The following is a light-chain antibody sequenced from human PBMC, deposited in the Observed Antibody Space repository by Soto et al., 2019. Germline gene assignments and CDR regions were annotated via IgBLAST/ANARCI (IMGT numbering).Light chain of an antibody. Sequence: QSALTQAASVSGSPGQSITISCTGTSSDIGAYNYVSWYQQHPDKAPKLMIFDVSNRPSGVSNRFSGSKSGNMASLTISGLQAEDEADYYCKSFTSTTTYVFGTGTKLIVL. V-gene: IGLV2-14*03. CDR1: SSDIGAYNY. J-gene: IGLJ1*01. CDR3: KSFTSTTTYV. CDR2: DVS.